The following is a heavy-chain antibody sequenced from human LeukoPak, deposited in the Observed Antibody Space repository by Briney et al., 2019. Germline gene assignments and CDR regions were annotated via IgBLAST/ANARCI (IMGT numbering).Heavy chain of an antibody. D-gene: IGHD1-26*01. J-gene: IGHJ4*02. V-gene: IGHV4-59*11. CDR1: GASISSHY. Sequence: SKTLSLTCTVSGASISSHYWSWLRQSPGKGLEWIGFIYDPGSTTYNYNPSLKSRVSMSVDTSKNQFSLRLTSVTAADTAVYYCARGGQWELLEYWGQGTLVTVSS. CDR3: ARGGQWELLEY. CDR2: IYDPGSTTY.